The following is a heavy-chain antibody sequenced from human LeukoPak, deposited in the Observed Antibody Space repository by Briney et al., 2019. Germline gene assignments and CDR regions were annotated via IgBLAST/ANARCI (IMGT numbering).Heavy chain of an antibody. CDR1: EFTVSGKY. V-gene: IGHV3-66*04. J-gene: IGHJ2*01. CDR2: IYSGGSA. D-gene: IGHD3-16*01. Sequence: GGSLGLSCAASEFTVSGKYMIWVRRAPGKGLEWVSTIYSGGSAFYADSAKGRFTISRDNSKNTLFLQMTSLRVQDTAVYYCARLDVWGLGYIDLWGRGTLVTVSS. CDR3: ARLDVWGLGYIDL.